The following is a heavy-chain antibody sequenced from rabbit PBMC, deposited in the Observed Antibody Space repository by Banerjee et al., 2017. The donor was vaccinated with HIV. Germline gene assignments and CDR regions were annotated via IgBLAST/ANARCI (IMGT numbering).Heavy chain of an antibody. Sequence: QEQLKESGGGLVTPGGSLKLTCTASGFDISSYHMNWVRQAPGKGLEWIAYINTGSGSTYYASWVNGRFSITKTSSTTVTLQMTSLTAADTATYFCAKSSNGGSGAYGGLNLWGPGTLVTVS. CDR2: INTGSGST. CDR3: AKSSNGGSGAYGGLNL. D-gene: IGHD6-1*01. CDR1: GFDISSYH. V-gene: IGHV1S45*01. J-gene: IGHJ4*01.